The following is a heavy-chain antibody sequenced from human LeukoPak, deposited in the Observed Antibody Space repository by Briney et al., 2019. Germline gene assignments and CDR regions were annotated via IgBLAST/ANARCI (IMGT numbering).Heavy chain of an antibody. CDR2: INPNSGGT. J-gene: IGHJ3*02. D-gene: IGHD1-26*01. CDR3: ARDLSGSALGAFDI. CDR1: GYIFTAYY. V-gene: IGHV1-2*02. Sequence: GASVKVSCKASGYIFTAYYIHWLRQAPGQGLEWMGWINPNSGGTSFALNFQGRVTLTRDTSISTVYMELSRLRSDDTAVYYCARDLSGSALGAFDIWGQGTMVTVSS.